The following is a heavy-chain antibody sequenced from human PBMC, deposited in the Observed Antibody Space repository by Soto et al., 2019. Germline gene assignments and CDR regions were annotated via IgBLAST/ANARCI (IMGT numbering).Heavy chain of an antibody. CDR3: ARGLYYYDSSGYYSPYYYYGMDV. Sequence: ASVKVSCKASGGTFSSYAISWVRQAPGQGLERMGGIIPIFGTANYAQKFQGRVTITADESTSTAYMELSSLRSEDTAVYYCARGLYYYDSSGYYSPYYYYGMDVWGQGTTVTVSS. CDR2: IIPIFGTA. J-gene: IGHJ6*02. V-gene: IGHV1-69*13. D-gene: IGHD3-22*01. CDR1: GGTFSSYA.